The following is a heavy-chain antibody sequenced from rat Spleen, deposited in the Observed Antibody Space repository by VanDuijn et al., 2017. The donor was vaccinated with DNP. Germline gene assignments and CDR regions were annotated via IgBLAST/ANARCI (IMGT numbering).Heavy chain of an antibody. CDR2: INYDGSNT. J-gene: IGHJ2*01. CDR1: GFTFSAHN. Sequence: EVQLVKSGGGLVQPGRSMKLSCAASGFTFSAHNMAWVRQAPKKGLEWVATINYDGSNTYYRASGKGRLTISRDNAKRPLYLQMDSLRSEDTATYYCAGRPPPTRGPFDYWGQGVLVTVSS. D-gene: IGHD1-4*01. CDR3: AGRPPPTRGPFDY. V-gene: IGHV5-7*01.